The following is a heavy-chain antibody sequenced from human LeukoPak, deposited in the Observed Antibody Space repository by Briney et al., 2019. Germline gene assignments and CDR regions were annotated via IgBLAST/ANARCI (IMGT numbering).Heavy chain of an antibody. CDR2: ISSTDITI. V-gene: IGHV3-11*04. D-gene: IGHD3-10*01. Sequence: GGSLRLSCAASGFTFSDYYMTWTRQAPGKGLEWVSYISSTDITIYYVDSVKGRFTISRDNAKNSLYLQMNSLRAEDTAVYYCARDAGGSGSYYIAFDIWGQGTMVTVSS. J-gene: IGHJ3*02. CDR3: ARDAGGSGSYYIAFDI. CDR1: GFTFSDYY.